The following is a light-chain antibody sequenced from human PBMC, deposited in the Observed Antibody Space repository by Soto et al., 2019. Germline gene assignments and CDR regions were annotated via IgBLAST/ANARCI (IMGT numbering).Light chain of an antibody. CDR3: QQHSNWPLT. V-gene: IGKV3-11*01. J-gene: IGKJ4*01. CDR1: QSVSSN. CDR2: DAS. Sequence: EIVLIQSPATLSLSPGERATLSCRASQSVSSNLGWYQQSPGQAPRLLIFDASKRATGIPARFSGSGSGTDFTLTISSLEPEDFAVYYCQQHSNWPLTFGGGTKVEIK.